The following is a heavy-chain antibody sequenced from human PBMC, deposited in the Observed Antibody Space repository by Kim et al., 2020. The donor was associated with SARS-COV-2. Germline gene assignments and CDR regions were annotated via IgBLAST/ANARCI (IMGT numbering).Heavy chain of an antibody. Sequence: GGSLRLSCAASGFTFSGYSMHWMRQAPGKGLEWVAVISFDESDKYYGNSVKGRFIISRDNSKKALFLQMNNLRPQDTAVHYCAKGYTHNEAYYSDHWGQG. CDR2: ISFDESDK. D-gene: IGHD3-10*01. CDR1: GFTFSGYS. J-gene: IGHJ4*02. V-gene: IGHV3-30*18. CDR3: AKGYTHNEAYYSDH.